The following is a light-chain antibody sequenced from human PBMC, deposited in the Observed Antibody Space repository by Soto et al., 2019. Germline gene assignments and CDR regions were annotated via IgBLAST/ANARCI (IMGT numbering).Light chain of an antibody. Sequence: EIVLTQSPGTLSLSPGERATLSCRASQSVSRGYFSWYQQTPGQAPRLLIYAASIRATGVPDRFSGSGSGADFTLTISRVEPEDFAVYYCLQYGHPYTFGQGTKLEIK. CDR2: AAS. J-gene: IGKJ2*01. V-gene: IGKV3-20*01. CDR3: LQYGHPYT. CDR1: QSVSRGY.